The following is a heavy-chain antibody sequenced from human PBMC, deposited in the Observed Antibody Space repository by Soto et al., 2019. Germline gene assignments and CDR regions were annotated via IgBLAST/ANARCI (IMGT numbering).Heavy chain of an antibody. J-gene: IGHJ1*01. V-gene: IGHV4-34*01. CDR1: GGSFSGYY. CDR3: ARVNPIVRKVLTSCHLPSFASIGDARSPYSLPPHAPPLSVQ. CDR2: INHSRST. Sequence: SETLSLTCAVYGGSFSGYYWSWIRQPPGKGLEWIGEINHSRSTNYNPSLKSRVTISVDTSKNQFSLKLSSVTAADTAVYYCARVNPIVRKVLTSCHLPSFASIGDARSPYSLPPHAPPLSVQ. D-gene: IGHD2-2*01.